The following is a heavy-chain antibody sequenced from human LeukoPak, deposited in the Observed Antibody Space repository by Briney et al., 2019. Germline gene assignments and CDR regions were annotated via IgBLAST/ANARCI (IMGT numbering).Heavy chain of an antibody. D-gene: IGHD7-27*01. CDR1: GYTFSSYY. V-gene: IGHV1-46*03. Sequence: GASVKVSCKASGYTFSSYYMHWVRQAPGQGLEWMGIINPSGGSTSYAQKFQGRVTMTRDTSTSTVYMELSSLRSEDTAVYCCGRDLWGSGSYLGYWGQGTLVTVSS. CDR3: GRDLWGSGSYLGY. CDR2: INPSGGST. J-gene: IGHJ4*02.